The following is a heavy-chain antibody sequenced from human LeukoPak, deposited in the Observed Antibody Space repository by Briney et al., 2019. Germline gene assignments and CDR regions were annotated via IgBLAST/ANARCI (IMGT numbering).Heavy chain of an antibody. V-gene: IGHV1-2*02. CDR1: GYTFTDYY. D-gene: IGHD2-2*01. CDR3: AREEYQLLLGDNWFDP. Sequence: ASVKVSCKASGYTFTDYYIQWMRQAPGQGLEWMGWINPNSGGTNYGQKFQGRVTMTRDTSISTAYMELSRLRSDDTAVYYCAREEYQLLLGDNWFDPWGQGTLVTVSS. J-gene: IGHJ5*02. CDR2: INPNSGGT.